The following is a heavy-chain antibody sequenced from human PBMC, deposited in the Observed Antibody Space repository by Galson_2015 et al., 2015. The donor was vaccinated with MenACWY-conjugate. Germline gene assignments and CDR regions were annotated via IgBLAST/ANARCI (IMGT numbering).Heavy chain of an antibody. CDR1: GFTFSDYY. D-gene: IGHD3-22*01. Sequence: SLRLSCAASGFTFSDYYMSWIRQAPGKGLEWVSYISSSSSYTNYADSVKGRFTISRDNAKNSLYLQMNSLRAEDTAVYYCARDTAGDSSGYPNPCFDYWGQGTLVTVSS. V-gene: IGHV3-11*05. CDR2: ISSSSSYT. J-gene: IGHJ4*02. CDR3: ARDTAGDSSGYPNPCFDY.